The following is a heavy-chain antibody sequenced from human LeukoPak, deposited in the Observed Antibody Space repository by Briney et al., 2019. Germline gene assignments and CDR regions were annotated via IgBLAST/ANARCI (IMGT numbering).Heavy chain of an antibody. CDR2: ISYDGSNK. D-gene: IGHD2-8*01. Sequence: GGSLRLSCAASGFTFSSYAMHWVRQAPGKGLEWVAVISYDGSNKYYADSVKGRFTISRDSSKNTLYLQMNSLRAEDTAVYYCASLGYCTNGVCYTDYWGQGTLVTVSS. J-gene: IGHJ4*02. CDR1: GFTFSSYA. CDR3: ASLGYCTNGVCYTDY. V-gene: IGHV3-30-3*01.